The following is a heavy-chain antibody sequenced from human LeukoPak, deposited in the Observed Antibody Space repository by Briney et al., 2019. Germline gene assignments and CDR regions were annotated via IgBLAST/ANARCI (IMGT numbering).Heavy chain of an antibody. V-gene: IGHV5-51*01. CDR2: IYPGDSDT. CDR1: GYSFTSYW. CDR3: ARHIRAPYYSGSGSLDY. J-gene: IGHJ4*02. D-gene: IGHD3-10*01. Sequence: GESLKISCKGSGYSFTSYWIGWVRQMPGKGLEWMGIIYPGDSDTRYSPSFQGQVTISADKSISTAYLQWSSLKASDTAMYYCARHIRAPYYSGSGSLDYWGQGTLVTVSS.